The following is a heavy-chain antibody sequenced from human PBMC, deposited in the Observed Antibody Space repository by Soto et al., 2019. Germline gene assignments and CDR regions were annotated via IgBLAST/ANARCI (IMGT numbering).Heavy chain of an antibody. V-gene: IGHV3-48*03. Sequence: GGSLRLSCVASGFVFKNYEMNWVRQAPGKGLEWISYISNSGNTIYVADSMRGRFTISRDNAKNSLFLQMNSLRADDTAVYYCARDIDNRDYYYGLDVWGQGTPVTVSS. CDR1: GFVFKNYE. CDR3: ARDIDNRDYYYGLDV. J-gene: IGHJ6*02. CDR2: ISNSGNTI. D-gene: IGHD1-20*01.